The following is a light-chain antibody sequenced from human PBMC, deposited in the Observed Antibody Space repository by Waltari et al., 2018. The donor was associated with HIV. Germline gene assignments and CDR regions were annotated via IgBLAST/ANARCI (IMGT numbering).Light chain of an antibody. CDR1: SSDIAGPNH. Sequence: QSALTQPASVSGSPGQSITISCTATSSDIAGPNHFSWYQQHPGKAPKLIIYEVRNRPSWDSSRFCGSKSRITDSLTISGLQAEDEADYYCTAYTSTHTDTAVVFGGGTKLTVL. V-gene: IGLV2-14*01. CDR2: EVR. CDR3: TAYTSTHTDTAVV. J-gene: IGLJ2*01.